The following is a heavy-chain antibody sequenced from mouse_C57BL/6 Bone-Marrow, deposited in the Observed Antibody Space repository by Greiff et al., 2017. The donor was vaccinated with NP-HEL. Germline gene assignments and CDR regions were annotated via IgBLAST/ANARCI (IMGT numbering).Heavy chain of an antibody. V-gene: IGHV1-59*01. D-gene: IGHD1-1*01. CDR2: IDPSDSYT. Sequence: QVQLQQPGAELVRPGTSVKLSCKASGYTFTSYWMHWVKQRPGQGLEWIGVIDPSDSYTNYNQKFKGNATLTVDTSSSTAYMQLSSLTSEDSAVYYCARSYDYGSSYGSYAMDYWGQGTSVTVSS. CDR1: GYTFTSYW. J-gene: IGHJ4*01. CDR3: ARSYDYGSSYGSYAMDY.